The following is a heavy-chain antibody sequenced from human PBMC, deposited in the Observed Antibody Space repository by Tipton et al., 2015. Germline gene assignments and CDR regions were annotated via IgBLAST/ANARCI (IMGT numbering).Heavy chain of an antibody. V-gene: IGHV1-46*01. D-gene: IGHD5/OR15-5a*01. J-gene: IGHJ6*02. CDR3: VRYGVSHAMDV. CDR1: GYTFTSYY. Sequence: QLVQSGAEVKKPGASVKVSCKASGYTFTSYYIHWVRQAPGQGLEWMGIIIPNGGGTSYAQKFQGRVTMTSDTSTSTVYMELSSLRSEDTAVYYCVRYGVSHAMDVWGQGTMVTVSS. CDR2: IIPNGGGT.